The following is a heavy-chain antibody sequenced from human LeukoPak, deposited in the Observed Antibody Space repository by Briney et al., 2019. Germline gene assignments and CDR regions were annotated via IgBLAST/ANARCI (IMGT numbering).Heavy chain of an antibody. Sequence: ASVKVSCKASGYTFTSYDINWVRQATGQGLEWMGWMNPNSGNTGYAQKFQGRVTITRNTSISTAYMELSSLRSEDTAVYYCARGFGSGSYHRYYYYGMDVWGQGTTVTVSS. D-gene: IGHD3-10*01. J-gene: IGHJ6*02. CDR3: ARGFGSGSYHRYYYYGMDV. V-gene: IGHV1-8*03. CDR2: MNPNSGNT. CDR1: GYTFTSYD.